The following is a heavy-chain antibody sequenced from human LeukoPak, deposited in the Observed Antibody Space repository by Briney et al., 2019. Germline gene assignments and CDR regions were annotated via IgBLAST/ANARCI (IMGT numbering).Heavy chain of an antibody. Sequence: GGSLRLSCAASGFTFDDYAMHWVRQAPGKGLEWVSSISWNSGRIGYADSVKGRFTISRDNAKNSLYVQMNSLRAEDTALYYCVKDGYLVGASSYYLDYWGQGTLVTVSS. CDR1: GFTFDDYA. J-gene: IGHJ4*02. CDR3: VKDGYLVGASSYYLDY. D-gene: IGHD1-26*01. CDR2: ISWNSGRI. V-gene: IGHV3-9*01.